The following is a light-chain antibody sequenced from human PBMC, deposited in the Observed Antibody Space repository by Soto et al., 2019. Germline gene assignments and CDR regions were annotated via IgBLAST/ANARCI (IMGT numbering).Light chain of an antibody. CDR1: STNIGACNA. CDR3: QSYASSTTSV. Sequence: QSVLTQPPSVSGAPGQRIAISCTGTSTNIGACNAVYWYRQLPGAAPKLLIYGVNNRPSGVSDRFSGSKSGTSASLAITGLQADDEADYYCQSYASSTTSVFGTGTKLTVL. CDR2: GVN. J-gene: IGLJ1*01. V-gene: IGLV1-40*01.